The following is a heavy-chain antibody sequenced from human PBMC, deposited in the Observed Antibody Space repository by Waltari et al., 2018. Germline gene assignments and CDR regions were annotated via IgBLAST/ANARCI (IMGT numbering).Heavy chain of an antibody. Sequence: EVQLVQSGAAVQKPGATVTLSCKASGYTFTDYYMHWVQQAPGKGLEWMGRVDPEDGETIYAEKFQGRVTITADTSTDTAYMELSSLRSEDTAVYYCATEGGTIYFDYWGQGTLVTVSS. V-gene: IGHV1-69-2*01. CDR1: GYTFTDYY. CDR3: ATEGGTIYFDY. CDR2: VDPEDGET. J-gene: IGHJ4*02. D-gene: IGHD1-7*01.